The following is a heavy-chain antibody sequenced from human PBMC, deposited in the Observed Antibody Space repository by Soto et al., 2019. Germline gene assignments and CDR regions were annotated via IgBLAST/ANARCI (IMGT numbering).Heavy chain of an antibody. CDR1: GDTFTSYY. CDR3: ARPSGGNFGIIIEGSNWFDP. CDR2: INPHGGST. J-gene: IGHJ5*02. D-gene: IGHD3-3*01. V-gene: IGHV1-46*01. Sequence: QVQLVQSGAEVKRPGASVKVSCKAPGDTFTSYYLNWVRQAPGQGLEWMGVINPHGGSTKYAQKFQGRITMTRDTSRSTVYMELSSLRSDDTAIYYCARPSGGNFGIIIEGSNWFDPWGQGTLVTVSS.